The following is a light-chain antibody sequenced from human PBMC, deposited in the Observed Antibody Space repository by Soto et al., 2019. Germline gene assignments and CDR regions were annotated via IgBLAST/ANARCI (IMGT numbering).Light chain of an antibody. CDR1: SSDIGGYNY. CDR2: DVS. J-gene: IGLJ2*01. V-gene: IGLV2-14*03. CDR3: RSYTSSSVVV. Sequence: QSALTQPASVSGSPGQSITISCTGTSSDIGGYNYVSWYQHHPGKVPKLMIYDVSNRPSGVSNRFSGSKSGNTASLTISGLQAEDEADYYCRSYTSSSVVVFGGGTKLTVL.